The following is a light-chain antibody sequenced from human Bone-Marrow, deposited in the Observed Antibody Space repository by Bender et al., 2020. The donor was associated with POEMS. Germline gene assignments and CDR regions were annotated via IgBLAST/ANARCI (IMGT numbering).Light chain of an antibody. CDR1: TSNIGGNY. Sequence: QSVLTQPPSASGTPGQRVTISCSGSTSNIGGNYVYWYQQLPGAAPKLLIYMNDQRPSGVPDRFSGSKSGTSASLAISGLRSEDEADYYCCSYATSSTYVFGTGTKVTVL. CDR2: MND. J-gene: IGLJ1*01. V-gene: IGLV1-47*01. CDR3: CSYATSSTYV.